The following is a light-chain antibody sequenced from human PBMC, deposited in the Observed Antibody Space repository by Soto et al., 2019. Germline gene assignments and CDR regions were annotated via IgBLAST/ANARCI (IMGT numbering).Light chain of an antibody. CDR3: CSYAGSSTYV. CDR1: NSDVGTYNL. CDR2: EGN. Sequence: QSALTQPASVSGSPGQSITISCTGTNSDVGTYNLVSWYQQHPGKAPKLMIYEGNKRPSGVSNRFSGSKSGNTASLTISGLQAEDEADYYCCSYAGSSTYVFGTGTKLTVL. J-gene: IGLJ1*01. V-gene: IGLV2-23*01.